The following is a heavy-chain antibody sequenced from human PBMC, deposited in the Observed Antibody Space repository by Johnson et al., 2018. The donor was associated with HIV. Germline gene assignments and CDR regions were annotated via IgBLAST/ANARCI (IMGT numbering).Heavy chain of an antibody. CDR1: GFTFNTYA. CDR3: ARFVGAGSYDAFDI. CDR2: ISYDGSNK. D-gene: IGHD1-26*01. Sequence: QVQLVESGGGVVQPGRSLRLSCAASGFTFNTYAMHWVRQAPGTGLEWVAVISYDGSNKYYAASVKGRFTISRDNSKNTLYLQMNSLRAEDTAVYYCARFVGAGSYDAFDIWGQGTMVTVSS. V-gene: IGHV3-30*04. J-gene: IGHJ3*02.